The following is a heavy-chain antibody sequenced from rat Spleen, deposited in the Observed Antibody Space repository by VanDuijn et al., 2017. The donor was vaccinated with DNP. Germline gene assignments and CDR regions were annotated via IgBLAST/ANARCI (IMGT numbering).Heavy chain of an antibody. CDR2: IIHDGSSI. CDR1: GFIFSNYW. Sequence: EVQLVESGGGLVQPGGSLTLSCVASGFIFSNYWMTWIRQAPKKGLEWVATIIHDGSSIYYRDSVKGRFTISRDNANSTLYLQMDSLRSEDTATYYCARHFATGYFDYWGQGVMVTVSS. D-gene: IGHD4-3*01. CDR3: ARHFATGYFDY. J-gene: IGHJ2*01. V-gene: IGHV5-7*01.